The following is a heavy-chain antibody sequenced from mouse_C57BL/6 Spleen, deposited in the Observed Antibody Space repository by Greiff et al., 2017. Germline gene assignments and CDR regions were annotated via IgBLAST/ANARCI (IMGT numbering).Heavy chain of an antibody. CDR2: IDPEDGDT. CDR3: TYDSNYVPYYAMDY. J-gene: IGHJ4*01. D-gene: IGHD2-5*01. Sequence: EVQLQQSGAELVRPGASVKLSCTASGFNIKDYYMHWVKQRPEQGLEWIGRIDPEDGDTEYAPKFQGKATMTADTSSNTAYLQLSSLTSEDTAVYYCTYDSNYVPYYAMDYWGQGTSVTVSS. V-gene: IGHV14-1*01. CDR1: GFNIKDYY.